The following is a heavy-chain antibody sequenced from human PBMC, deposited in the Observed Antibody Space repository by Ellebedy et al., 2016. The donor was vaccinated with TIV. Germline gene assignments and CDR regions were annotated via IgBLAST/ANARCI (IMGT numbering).Heavy chain of an antibody. CDR1: GFTFSSYA. CDR3: AKDIRGMITFGGVIVRGFDY. Sequence: GGSLRLSXAASGFTFSSYAMHWVRQAPGKGLEWVSGISWNSGSIGYADSVKGRFTISRDNAKNSLYLQMNSLRAEDTALYYCAKDIRGMITFGGVIVRGFDYWGQGTLVTVSS. D-gene: IGHD3-16*02. V-gene: IGHV3-9*01. J-gene: IGHJ4*02. CDR2: ISWNSGSI.